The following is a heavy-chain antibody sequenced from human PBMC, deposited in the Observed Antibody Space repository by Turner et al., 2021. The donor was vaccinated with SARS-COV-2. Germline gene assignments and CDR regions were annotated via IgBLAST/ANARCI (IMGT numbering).Heavy chain of an antibody. CDR1: GYTFTSFN. J-gene: IGHJ4*02. V-gene: IGHV1-46*01. Sequence: QVQLVQSGAEVEKPGASVTVSCMASGYTFTSFNMHWVRQAPGQGLGWMGIINPSGGSTNYAQKFQGRVTMTRNTSTSTVYMGLSSLRSEDTAVEYCASSLPAPGGVPGRLNYWGQGALVTVSS. CDR2: INPSGGST. CDR3: ASSLPAPGGVPGRLNY. D-gene: IGHD2-8*02.